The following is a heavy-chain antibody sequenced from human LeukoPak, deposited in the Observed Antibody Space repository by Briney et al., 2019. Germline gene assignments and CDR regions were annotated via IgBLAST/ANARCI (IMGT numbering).Heavy chain of an antibody. Sequence: SGTLSLTCTVSGGSISSYYWSWIRQPAGKGLEWIGRIYTSGSTNYNPSLKSRVTMSVDTSKNQFSLKLSSVTAADTAVYYCAGTYYYDSSGYYKYYFDYWGQGTLVTVSS. CDR2: IYTSGST. D-gene: IGHD3-22*01. CDR3: AGTYYYDSSGYYKYYFDY. J-gene: IGHJ4*02. V-gene: IGHV4-4*07. CDR1: GGSISSYY.